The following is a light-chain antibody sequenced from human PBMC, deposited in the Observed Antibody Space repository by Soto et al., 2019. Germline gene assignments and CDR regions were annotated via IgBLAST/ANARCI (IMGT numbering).Light chain of an antibody. J-gene: IGLJ3*02. CDR3: SSYTSSTTWV. CDR2: EVS. V-gene: IGLV2-14*01. Sequence: SALTQPASVSGSPGQSITISCTGTSSDVGDYNYVSWYQHHPGKAPKLMIYEVSNRPSGVSNRFSGSKSGNTASLTISGLQAEDEADYYCSSYTSSTTWVFGGGTKLTVL. CDR1: SSDVGDYNY.